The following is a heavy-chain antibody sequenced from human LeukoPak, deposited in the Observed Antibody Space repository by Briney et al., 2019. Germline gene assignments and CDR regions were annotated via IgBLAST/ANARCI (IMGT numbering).Heavy chain of an antibody. CDR1: GGSFSGYY. CDR3: ARYCSGGSCYSRNRYYYYYGMDV. V-gene: IGHV4-34*01. CDR2: INHSGST. Sequence: PSGTLSLTCAVYGGSFSGYYWSWIRQPPGKGLEWIGEINHSGSTNYNPSLKSRVTISVDTSKNQFSLKLSSVTAADTAVYYCARYCSGGSCYSRNRYYYYYGMDVWGQGTTVTVSS. J-gene: IGHJ6*02. D-gene: IGHD2-15*01.